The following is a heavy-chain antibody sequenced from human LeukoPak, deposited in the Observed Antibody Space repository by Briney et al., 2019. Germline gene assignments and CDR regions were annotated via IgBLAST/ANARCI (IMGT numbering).Heavy chain of an antibody. CDR1: GYTFTSYG. CDR3: ARVCSGGSCYGGIDY. V-gene: IGHV1-18*01. J-gene: IGHJ4*02. D-gene: IGHD2-15*01. CDR2: ISAYNGNT. Sequence: ASVKVSCKASGYTFTSYGISWVRQAPGQGLEWMGWISAYNGNTNYAQKLQGRVTMTTDTSTSTAYMELRSLRSDATAVYYGARVCSGGSCYGGIDYWGQGTLVTVSS.